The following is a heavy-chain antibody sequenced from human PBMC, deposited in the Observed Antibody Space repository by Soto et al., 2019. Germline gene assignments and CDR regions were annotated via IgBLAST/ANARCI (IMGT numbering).Heavy chain of an antibody. J-gene: IGHJ4*02. D-gene: IGHD3-10*01. CDR2: IYWDDDE. V-gene: IGHV2-5*02. CDR1: GFSLTTRGVA. CDR3: AHRPRGFSYYFDY. Sequence: QITLKESGPTLVKPTQTLTLTCTFSGFSLTTRGVAVGWIRQPPGKALEWLALIYWDDDEGYSPSLKSRLTIPNETSKNPVVLRMPHMDPVDTATYFCAHRPRGFSYYFDYWGQGTLVTVSS.